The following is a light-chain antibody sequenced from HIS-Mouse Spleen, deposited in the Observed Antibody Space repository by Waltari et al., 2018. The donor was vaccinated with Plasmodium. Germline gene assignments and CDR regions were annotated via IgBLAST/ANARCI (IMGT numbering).Light chain of an antibody. J-gene: IGKJ3*01. CDR3: QQYDNLPPLFT. CDR1: QDISNY. V-gene: IGKV1-33*01. CDR2: DAS. Sequence: IKMPKSHSSLSASVGARVTFTCQASQDISNYLNWYQQKPGKAPKLLIYDASNLETGVPSRFSGSGSGTDFTFTISSLQPEDIATYYCQQYDNLPPLFTFGPGTKVDIK.